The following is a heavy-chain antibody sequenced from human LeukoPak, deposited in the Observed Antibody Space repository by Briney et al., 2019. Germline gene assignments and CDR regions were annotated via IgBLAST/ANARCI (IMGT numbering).Heavy chain of an antibody. V-gene: IGHV1-46*01. CDR2: INPSGGST. CDR1: GYTFTSYY. CDR3: ARGPPPYGYYYYYMDV. Sequence: EASVKVSCKASGYTFTSYYMHWVRQAPGQGLEWMGIINPSGGSTSYAQMFQGRVTMTRDMSTSTVYMELSSLRSEDTAVYYCARGPPPYGYYYYYMDVWGKGTTVTVSS. D-gene: IGHD3-10*01. J-gene: IGHJ6*03.